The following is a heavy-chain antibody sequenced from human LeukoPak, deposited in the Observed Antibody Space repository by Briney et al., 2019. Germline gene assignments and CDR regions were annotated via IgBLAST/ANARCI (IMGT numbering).Heavy chain of an antibody. D-gene: IGHD3-9*01. CDR3: ARRLVIGASFDH. J-gene: IGHJ4*02. V-gene: IGHV4-59*08. CDR2: ISSSGSP. CDR1: GVSISGFY. Sequence: SETLSLTCSVSGVSISGFYWSWIRQPPGKPLERIGHISSSGSPNYNPSLKTRVTISVDTSRNQFSPKPNSVTAADTAVYYCARRLVIGASFDHWGQGALVTVSS.